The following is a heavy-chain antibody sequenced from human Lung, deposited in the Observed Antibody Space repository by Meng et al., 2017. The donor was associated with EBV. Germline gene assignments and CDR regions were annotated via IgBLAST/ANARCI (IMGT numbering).Heavy chain of an antibody. CDR2: IYSSGST. V-gene: IGHV4-30-4*01. D-gene: IGHD1-26*01. CDR3: GVGLGSYNSH. J-gene: IGHJ4*02. Sequence: QVELPVAGPGLVKPSQTLSLTFSVSGVSVGSGGYYWSWIRQPQGKGLEWIGYIYSSGSTYYNPSLKSRASISIDTSKNQFSLKVTSPTAADTAVYYCGVGLGSYNSHWGQGTLVTVSS. CDR1: GVSVGSGGYY.